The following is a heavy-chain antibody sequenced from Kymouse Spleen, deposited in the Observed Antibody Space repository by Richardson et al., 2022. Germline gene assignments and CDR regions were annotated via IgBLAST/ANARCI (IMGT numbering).Heavy chain of an antibody. D-gene: IGHD1-7*01. Sequence: QVQLQESGPGLVKPSETLSLTCTVSGGSISSYYWSWIRQPPGKGLEWIGYIYYSGSTNYNPSLKSRVTISVDTSKNQFSLKLSSVTAADTAVYYCARERGTGTTYAFDIWGQGTMVTVSS. V-gene: IGHV4-59*01. CDR3: ARERGTGTTYAFDI. CDR2: IYYSGST. CDR1: GGSISSYY. J-gene: IGHJ3*02.